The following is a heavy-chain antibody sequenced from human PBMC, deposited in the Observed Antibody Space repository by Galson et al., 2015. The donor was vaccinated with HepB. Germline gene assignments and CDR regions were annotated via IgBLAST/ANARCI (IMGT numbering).Heavy chain of an antibody. J-gene: IGHJ6*02. D-gene: IGHD1-20*01. CDR1: GYSLSEVS. Sequence: SVKVSCKVSGYSLSEVSMHWVRQAPGKGFEWLGGFDTEDGETKYAQQFQGRLTLTEDTSTDTAHMLLSSLRSEDTAVYYCAAAPKWNQLMNSYFYGLDVWGQGITVTV. V-gene: IGHV1-24*01. CDR3: AAAPKWNQLMNSYFYGLDV. CDR2: FDTEDGET.